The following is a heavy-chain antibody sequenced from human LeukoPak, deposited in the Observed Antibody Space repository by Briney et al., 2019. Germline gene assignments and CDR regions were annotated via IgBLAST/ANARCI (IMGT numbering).Heavy chain of an antibody. CDR3: ARGQLKRYSSSSPASRFDP. CDR1: GGSISSSSYY. V-gene: IGHV4-39*01. D-gene: IGHD6-6*01. CDR2: IYYSGST. Sequence: SETLPLTCTVSGGSISSSSYYWGWLRQPPGKGLEWIGSIYYSGSTYYNPSLKSRVTISVDTSKNQFSLKLSSVTAADTAVYYCARGQLKRYSSSSPASRFDPWGQGTLVTVSS. J-gene: IGHJ5*02.